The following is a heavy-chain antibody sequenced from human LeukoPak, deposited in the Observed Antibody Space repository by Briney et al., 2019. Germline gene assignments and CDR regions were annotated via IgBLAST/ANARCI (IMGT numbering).Heavy chain of an antibody. J-gene: IGHJ6*03. Sequence: PSETLSLTCAVSGGSISSGGYSWSWIRQPPGKGLEWIGYIYHSGSTYYNPSLKSRVTISVDRSKNQFSLKLSSVTAADTAVYYCARHTYGSYYYYYMDVWGKGTTVTVSS. CDR3: ARHTYGSYYYYYMDV. V-gene: IGHV4-30-2*01. CDR2: IYHSGST. CDR1: GGSISSGGYS. D-gene: IGHD3-10*01.